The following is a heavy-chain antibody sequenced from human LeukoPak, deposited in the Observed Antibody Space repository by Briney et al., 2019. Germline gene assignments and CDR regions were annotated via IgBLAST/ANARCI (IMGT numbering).Heavy chain of an antibody. CDR3: ARDQRYYDSSGYDP. Sequence: PGGSLRLSCAASGFTFSSYSMNWVRQAPGKGLEWVSSISSSSSYIYYADSVKGRFTISRDNAKNSLYLQMNSLRAEDTAVYYCARDQRYYDSSGYDPWGQGTLVTVSS. CDR1: GFTFSSYS. CDR2: ISSSSSYI. J-gene: IGHJ5*02. D-gene: IGHD3-22*01. V-gene: IGHV3-21*01.